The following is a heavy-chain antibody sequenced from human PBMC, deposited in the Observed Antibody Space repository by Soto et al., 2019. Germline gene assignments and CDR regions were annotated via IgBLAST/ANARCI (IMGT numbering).Heavy chain of an antibody. CDR3: ARPADYVSGFSQ. V-gene: IGHV1-69*06. CDR1: GGTFTTST. CDR2: IIPVFGTP. Sequence: QVQLVQSGAEVKKPGSSVKVSCQTSGGTFTTSTISWVRQAPGQGLEWMGGIIPVFGTPSYAQKFQGRVTMIADKSSGTAYMELCNLRSEDTAMYYCARPADYVSGFSQWGQGTLVTVSS. J-gene: IGHJ4*02. D-gene: IGHD3-16*01.